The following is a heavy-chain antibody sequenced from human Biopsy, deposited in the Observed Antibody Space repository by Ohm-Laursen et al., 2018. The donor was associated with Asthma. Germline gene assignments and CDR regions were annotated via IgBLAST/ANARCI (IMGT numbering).Heavy chain of an antibody. V-gene: IGHV1-18*01. CDR1: GYTFNSAG. J-gene: IGHJ6*02. D-gene: IGHD3-10*01. CDR3: ARAVDYSHYYGIDV. Sequence: ASVKVSCKASGYTFNSAGITWVRQAPGQGLEWMGWISVYNGNTKVAQKLQDRVTMITDTSTSTAYMELRSLRSDDTAVYFCARAVDYSHYYGIDVWGQWTTVTVS. CDR2: ISVYNGNT.